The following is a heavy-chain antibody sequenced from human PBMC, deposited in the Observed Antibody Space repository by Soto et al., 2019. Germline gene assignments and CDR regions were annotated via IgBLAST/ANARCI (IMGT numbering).Heavy chain of an antibody. V-gene: IGHV3-64*01. CDR1: GFTFSNYE. J-gene: IGHJ6*03. Sequence: EAQLVESGGGLVQPGGSLRLSCAASGFTFSNYEMHWVRQAPGKGLEYVSGISNNGAHTDYAKSVKGRFTISRDNSENTLYLQMGSLRAEDMALYYCARRGYGSRWPNVYMDVCGKGTTVIVSS. CDR3: ARRGYGSRWPNVYMDV. CDR2: ISNNGAHT. D-gene: IGHD6-13*01.